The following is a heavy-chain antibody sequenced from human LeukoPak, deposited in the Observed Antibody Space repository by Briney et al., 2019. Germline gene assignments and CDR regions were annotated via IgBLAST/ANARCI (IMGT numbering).Heavy chain of an antibody. V-gene: IGHV4-59*01. CDR2: IYDSGST. Sequence: SETLSLTCTVSGDSISSFYWSWIPQPPGKGLEWMGYIYDSGSTNYNPSLKSRVTISVDTSKKQFSLILGSGSAADTSLYYCARGAGMPRPFDMGAQGTMVTVSS. J-gene: IGHJ3*02. CDR1: GDSISSFY. CDR3: ARGAGMPRPFDM. D-gene: IGHD3-10*01.